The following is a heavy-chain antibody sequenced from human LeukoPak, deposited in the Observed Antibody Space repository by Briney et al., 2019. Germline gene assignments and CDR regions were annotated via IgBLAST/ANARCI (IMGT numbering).Heavy chain of an antibody. V-gene: IGHV4-34*01. CDR1: GGSFSGYY. Sequence: SETLSLTCAVYGGSFSGYYWSWIRQPPGKGLEWIGEINHSGSTNYNPSLKSRVTISVDTSKNQFSLKLSSVTAADTAVYYCARRKAGSSTSWKLSASHHYYYMDVWGKGTTVTVSS. J-gene: IGHJ6*03. D-gene: IGHD2-2*01. CDR3: ARRKAGSSTSWKLSASHHYYYMDV. CDR2: INHSGST.